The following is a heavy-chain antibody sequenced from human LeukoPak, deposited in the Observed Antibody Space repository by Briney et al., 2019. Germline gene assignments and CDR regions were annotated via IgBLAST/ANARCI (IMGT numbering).Heavy chain of an antibody. CDR1: GYTFTSYG. Sequence: ASVKVSCKASGYTFTSYGISWVRQAPGQGLEWMGWISAYNGNTNYAQKLQGRVTMTTDTSTSTAYMELSRLKSDDTAVYYCARGNYYGSGSYPFDYWGQGTLVTVSS. CDR2: ISAYNGNT. D-gene: IGHD3-10*01. V-gene: IGHV1-18*01. CDR3: ARGNYYGSGSYPFDY. J-gene: IGHJ4*02.